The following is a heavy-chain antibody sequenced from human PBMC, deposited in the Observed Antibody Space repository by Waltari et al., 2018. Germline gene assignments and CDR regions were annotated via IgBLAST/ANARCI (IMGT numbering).Heavy chain of an antibody. Sequence: EVQLVQSGAEVKETGESVKISCKASGYTVTTYWIGWLRQMPGKGLERMVIIWPGDSDTRYSPSFQVQVTISADKSISTAYLQWSSLKASDTAIYYCARHKPYSVSGHYFDYWAQGTQVTVSS. CDR2: IWPGDSDT. CDR1: GYTVTTYW. J-gene: IGHJ4*02. CDR3: ARHKPYSVSGHYFDY. V-gene: IGHV5-51*01. D-gene: IGHD5-12*01.